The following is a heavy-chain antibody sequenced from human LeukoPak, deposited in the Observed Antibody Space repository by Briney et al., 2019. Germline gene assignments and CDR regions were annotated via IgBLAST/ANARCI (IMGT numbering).Heavy chain of an antibody. Sequence: PGGSLRLSCAASGFTFSSYSMNWVRQAPGKGLEWVSAISGSGGSTYYADSVKGRFTISRDNSKNTLYLQMNSLRAEDTAVYYCAKGAGVIITSFDYWGQGTLVTVSS. J-gene: IGHJ4*02. CDR1: GFTFSSYS. CDR2: ISGSGGST. CDR3: AKGAGVIITSFDY. V-gene: IGHV3-23*01. D-gene: IGHD3-10*01.